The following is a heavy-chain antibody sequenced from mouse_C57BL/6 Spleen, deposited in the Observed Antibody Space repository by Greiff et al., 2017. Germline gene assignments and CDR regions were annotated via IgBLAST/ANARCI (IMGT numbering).Heavy chain of an antibody. Sequence: EAGGGLVQPKGSLKLSCAASGFTFNTYAMHWVRQAPGKGLEWVARIRSKSSNYATYYADSVKDRFTISRDDSQSMLYLQMNNLKTEDTAMYYCVREDYYGSSPWFAYWGQGTLVTVSA. CDR1: GFTFNTYA. CDR3: VREDYYGSSPWFAY. V-gene: IGHV10-3*01. D-gene: IGHD1-1*01. J-gene: IGHJ3*01. CDR2: IRSKSSNYAT.